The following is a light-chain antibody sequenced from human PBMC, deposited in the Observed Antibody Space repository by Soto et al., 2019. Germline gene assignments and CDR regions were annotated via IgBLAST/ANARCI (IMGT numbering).Light chain of an antibody. V-gene: IGKV3-20*01. CDR1: QSVSTNY. J-gene: IGKJ3*01. CDR3: QQYGTSPFT. CDR2: GAS. Sequence: EIVLTQSPGTLSLSPGERVNLSCRASQSVSTNYLAWYQQKLGQAPRLLIYGASSRATGIPDRFSGSGSGTDFTLTISRLEPEDFAVYYCQQYGTSPFTFGPGTKVDIK.